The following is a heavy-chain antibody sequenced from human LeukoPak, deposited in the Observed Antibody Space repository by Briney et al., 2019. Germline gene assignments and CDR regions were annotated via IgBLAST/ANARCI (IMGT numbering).Heavy chain of an antibody. V-gene: IGHV3-23*01. J-gene: IGHJ4*02. CDR2: ISGSGGST. Sequence: GGSLRLSCAASGFTFSSYAMSWVRQAPGKGLEWVSAISGSGGSTYYADSVKGRFTISRDNSKNTLYLQMNSLRAEDTAVYYCAKARIYSGYDYALSDYWGQGTLVTVSS. CDR3: AKARIYSGYDYALSDY. D-gene: IGHD5-12*01. CDR1: GFTFSSYA.